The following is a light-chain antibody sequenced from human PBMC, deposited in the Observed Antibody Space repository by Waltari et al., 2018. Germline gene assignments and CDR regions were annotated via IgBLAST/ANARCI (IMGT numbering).Light chain of an antibody. CDR2: GAS. V-gene: IGKV3-15*01. CDR3: QQYNNWPPWT. Sequence: EIVMTQSPATLSVSPGERATLSCKASQSVSRNLAWYQQRPGQAPRLLNYGASTRATGIPARFSGSGSGTEFTLTISSMQSEDFAVYYCQQYNNWPPWTFGQGTKVEIK. J-gene: IGKJ1*01. CDR1: QSVSRN.